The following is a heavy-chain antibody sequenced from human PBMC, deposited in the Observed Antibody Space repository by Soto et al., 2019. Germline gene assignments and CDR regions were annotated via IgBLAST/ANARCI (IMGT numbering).Heavy chain of an antibody. J-gene: IGHJ4*02. D-gene: IGHD2-15*01. V-gene: IGHV1-8*01. CDR1: GYTFTSYD. CDR2: MNPNSGNT. Sequence: ASVKVSCKASGYTFTSYDINWVRQATGQGLEWMGWMNPNSGNTGYAQKFQGRVTMTRNTSISTAYMELSSLRSEDTAVYYCARGWRYCSGGSCGYYFDYWGQGTLVTVSS. CDR3: ARGWRYCSGGSCGYYFDY.